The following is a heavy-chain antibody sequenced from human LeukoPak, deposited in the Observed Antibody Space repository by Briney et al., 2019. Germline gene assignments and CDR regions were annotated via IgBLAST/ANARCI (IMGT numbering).Heavy chain of an antibody. J-gene: IGHJ4*02. CDR1: GFTLDDYG. V-gene: IGHV3-20*01. CDR2: IKRNGGTT. D-gene: IGHD3-16*01. CDR3: ARKGLGGELGGFDY. Sequence: GGSLRLSCAGSGFTLDDYGMSWVRHAPGKGLEGVSGIKRNGGTTVHADSGKGRFTISRDNAKNSLYLQMHSLRAEDTALYHCARKGLGGELGGFDYWGQGTLVTVSS.